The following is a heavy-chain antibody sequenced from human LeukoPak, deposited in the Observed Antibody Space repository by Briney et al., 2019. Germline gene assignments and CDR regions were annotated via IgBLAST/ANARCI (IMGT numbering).Heavy chain of an antibody. D-gene: IGHD4-17*01. V-gene: IGHV4-38-2*01. J-gene: IGHJ4*02. CDR3: ARHATTVTVYYFDY. CDR2: IYHSGST. Sequence: SETLSLTCAVSGCSISSGYYWGWIRQPPGKGLEWIGSIYHSGSTYYNPSLKSRVTISVDTSKNQFSLKLSSVTAADTAVYYCARHATTVTVYYFDYWGQGTLVTVSP. CDR1: GCSISSGYY.